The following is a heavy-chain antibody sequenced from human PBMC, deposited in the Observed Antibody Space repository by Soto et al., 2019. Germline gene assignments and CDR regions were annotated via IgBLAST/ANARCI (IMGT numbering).Heavy chain of an antibody. CDR1: GGDFSSYT. J-gene: IGHJ3*02. D-gene: IGHD3-3*01. Sequence: SVKVSCKASGGDFSSYTINWVRQAPGQGLEWMGRITPTLGRTYHAQNFQGRVSITAERSTSTAYIELSSLRSGETAVYYCARAYFDFWSGYNKGPGSYGFNIWGQGTMVTVSS. CDR3: ARAYFDFWSGYNKGPGSYGFNI. CDR2: ITPTLGRT. V-gene: IGHV1-69*02.